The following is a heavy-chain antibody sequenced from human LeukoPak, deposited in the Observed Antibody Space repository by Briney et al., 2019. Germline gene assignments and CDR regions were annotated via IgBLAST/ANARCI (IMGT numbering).Heavy chain of an antibody. V-gene: IGHV1-69*05. J-gene: IGHJ4*02. CDR2: IIPIFGTA. CDR3: ARTGYSYGNDY. CDR1: GYTFTSYD. D-gene: IGHD5-18*01. Sequence: GASVKVSCKASGYTFTSYDINWVRQAPGRGLEWMGRIIPIFGTANYAQKFQGRVTITTDESTSTAYMELSSLRSEDTAVYYCARTGYSYGNDYWGQGTLVTVSS.